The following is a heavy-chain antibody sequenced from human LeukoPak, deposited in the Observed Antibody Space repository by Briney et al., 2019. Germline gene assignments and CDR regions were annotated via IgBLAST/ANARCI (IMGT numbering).Heavy chain of an antibody. D-gene: IGHD5-24*01. Sequence: GGSLRHSCGASGFSFSDYGMHWVRQAPGKGLEWVAFIRHDGNKKYLPDSMKGRFTISRDNSNSMVYLQMTSLRLEDTAVYYCARPSPPGDGYNPSDQWGQGSLVIVSS. CDR1: GFSFSDYG. CDR2: IRHDGNKK. V-gene: IGHV3-30*02. CDR3: ARPSPPGDGYNPSDQ. J-gene: IGHJ4*02.